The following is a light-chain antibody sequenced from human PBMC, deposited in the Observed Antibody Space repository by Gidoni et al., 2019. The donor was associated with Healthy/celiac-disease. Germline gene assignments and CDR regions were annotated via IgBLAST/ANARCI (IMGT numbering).Light chain of an antibody. CDR2: AAS. Sequence: DIQMTPSPSSLSASVGDRVTITCRASQSISSYLNWYQQKPGKAPKLLIYAASSLQSGVPSRFSGSGSGTDFTLTISSLQPEDFATYYCQQSYSTLALTFGGGTKVEIE. V-gene: IGKV1-39*01. CDR3: QQSYSTLALT. J-gene: IGKJ4*01. CDR1: QSISSY.